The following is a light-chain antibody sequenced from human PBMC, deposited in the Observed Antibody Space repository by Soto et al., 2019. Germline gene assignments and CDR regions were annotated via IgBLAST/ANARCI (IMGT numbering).Light chain of an antibody. Sequence: EVVMTQSPATVSVSPGERTSLSCRASQSVGTNLGWYQQKPGQAPRLLISKTSTRATGDPARFSGSGSGRAFSLTISSLQSEDIAVYYCHQYDNWPLAFGGGTKVDSK. V-gene: IGKV3-15*01. CDR3: HQYDNWPLA. J-gene: IGKJ4*01. CDR2: KTS. CDR1: QSVGTN.